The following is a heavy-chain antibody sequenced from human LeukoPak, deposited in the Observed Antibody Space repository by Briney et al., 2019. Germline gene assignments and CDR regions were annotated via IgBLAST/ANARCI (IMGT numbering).Heavy chain of an antibody. J-gene: IGHJ4*02. CDR2: ISGSGGST. CDR3: AKSIVLMVYAIDFFALDY. CDR1: GFTFSSYA. D-gene: IGHD2-8*01. V-gene: IGHV3-23*01. Sequence: GGSLRLSCAASGFTFSSYAMSWVSQAPGKGLEWVSAISGSGGSTYYADSVKGRFTISRDNSKNTLYLQMNSLRAEDTAVYYCAKSIVLMVYAIDFFALDYWGQGTLVTVSS.